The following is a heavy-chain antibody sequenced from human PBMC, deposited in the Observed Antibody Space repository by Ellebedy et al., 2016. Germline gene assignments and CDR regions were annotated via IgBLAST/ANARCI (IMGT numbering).Heavy chain of an antibody. Sequence: GESLKISXAASGFTFSSYGMHWVRQAPGKGLEWVAVIWYDGSNKYYADSVKGRFTISRDNSKNTLYLQMNSLRAEDTAVYYCASDRVPAAAIPRQGVFDYWGQGTLVTVSS. D-gene: IGHD2-2*01. CDR1: GFTFSSYG. J-gene: IGHJ4*02. V-gene: IGHV3-33*01. CDR3: ASDRVPAAAIPRQGVFDY. CDR2: IWYDGSNK.